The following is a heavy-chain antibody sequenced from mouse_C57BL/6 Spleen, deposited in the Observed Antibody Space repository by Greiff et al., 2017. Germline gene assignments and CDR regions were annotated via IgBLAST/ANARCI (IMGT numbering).Heavy chain of an antibody. D-gene: IGHD1-1*01. CDR3: ARRTVDYDSYFDY. CDR1: GYTFTNYC. V-gene: IGHV1-59*01. J-gene: IGHJ2*01. Sequence: VQLQQSGAELVRPGTSVKLSCKASGYTFTNYCMHWVKQRPGKGLEWIGAIDPSDSCTSYNQKFKGKATLTVDTSSSTAYMELRSLTSEDSAVYYCARRTVDYDSYFDYWGQGTTLTVSS. CDR2: IDPSDSCT.